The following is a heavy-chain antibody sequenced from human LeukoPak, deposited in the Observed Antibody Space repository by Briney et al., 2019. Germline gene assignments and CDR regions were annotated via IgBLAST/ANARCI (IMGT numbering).Heavy chain of an antibody. D-gene: IGHD3-22*01. CDR3: ASAHWGDYYDGSGYPGD. CDR1: GCSISSYH. V-gene: IGHV4-59*08. Sequence: SETLSHTRPVTGCSISSYHWRWIRPPPGKGLEWIGYIYYSGSTNYNPYLKSRVTIAVVTTKNQFSLKLSSVTAADTAVYYCASAHWGDYYDGSGYPGDWGQGTLVTVSS. CDR2: IYYSGST. J-gene: IGHJ4*02.